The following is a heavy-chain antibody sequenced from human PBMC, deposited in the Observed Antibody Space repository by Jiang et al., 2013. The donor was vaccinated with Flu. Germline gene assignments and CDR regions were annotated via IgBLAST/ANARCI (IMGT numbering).Heavy chain of an antibody. J-gene: IGHJ4*02. V-gene: IGHV1-3*01. CDR3: ARDRVGASRGFDY. CDR2: INAGIGSR. Sequence: VKVSCKASGYTFSNHAMHWVRQAPGQRLEWMGWINAGIGSRKYSQSFQGRLTISRDTSATTVYMELSSLRSEDTAIYYCARDRVGASRGFDYWGQGTHVIVSS. D-gene: IGHD1-26*01. CDR1: GYTFSNHA.